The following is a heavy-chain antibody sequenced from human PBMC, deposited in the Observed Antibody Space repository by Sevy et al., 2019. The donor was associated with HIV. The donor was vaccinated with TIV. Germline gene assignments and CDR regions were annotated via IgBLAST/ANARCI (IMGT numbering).Heavy chain of an antibody. CDR2: IIPILGIA. V-gene: IGHV1-69*04. J-gene: IGHJ4*02. D-gene: IGHD5-12*01. Sequence: SVKVSCKASGGTFSSYAISWVRQAPGQGLEWMGRIIPILGIANYAQKFQGRVTITADKSTSTAYMELSSLRSEDTAVYYCARGVATIAHLFDYWGQGTLVTVSS. CDR3: ARGVATIAHLFDY. CDR1: GGTFSSYA.